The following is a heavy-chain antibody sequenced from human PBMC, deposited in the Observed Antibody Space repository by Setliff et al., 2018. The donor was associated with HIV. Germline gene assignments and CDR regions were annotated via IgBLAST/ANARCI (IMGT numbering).Heavy chain of an antibody. J-gene: IGHJ4*02. D-gene: IGHD3-3*01. Sequence: SETLSLTCTVSGGSISSGGYYWSWIRQPPGKGLQWIGYIYYSGSTYYSPSLKSRVTISVDTSKNQFSLKVTSVTAADTAVYYCMRGRSITIFGVAYFDFWGQGTQVTVSS. CDR3: MRGRSITIFGVAYFDF. V-gene: IGHV4-61*08. CDR1: GGSISSGGYY. CDR2: IYYSGST.